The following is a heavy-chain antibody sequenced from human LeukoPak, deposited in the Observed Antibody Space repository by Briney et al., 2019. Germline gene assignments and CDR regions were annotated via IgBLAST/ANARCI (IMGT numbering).Heavy chain of an antibody. D-gene: IGHD2-15*01. CDR2: IIPIFGTA. J-gene: IGHJ4*02. CDR3: ARGLGGRYCSGGSCYSDPFDY. V-gene: IGHV1-69*05. Sequence: SVKVSCKASGGTFSSYAISWVRQAPGQGLEWMGRIIPIFGTANYAQKFQGRATITKDETTSTAYMELSNLRSEDTAVYDCARGLGGRYCSGGSCYSDPFDYWGQGTLVTVSS. CDR1: GGTFSSYA.